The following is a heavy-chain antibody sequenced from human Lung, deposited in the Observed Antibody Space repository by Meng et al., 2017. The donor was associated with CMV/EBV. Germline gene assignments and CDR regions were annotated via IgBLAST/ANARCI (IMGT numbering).Heavy chain of an antibody. D-gene: IGHD2-15*01. CDR3: AKCPRRLYCSYTGSYLDY. CDR2: ISGSGRTT. CDR1: GFTFSTYD. J-gene: IGHJ4*02. Sequence: GESXKISCAASGFTFSTYDMSWVRQAPGKGLEWVSGISGSGRTTYYADSVKGRFTISRDDSTNTLYLQMDSLRAEDTAVYYWAKCPRRLYCSYTGSYLDYWGQGTXVTVYS. V-gene: IGHV3-23*01.